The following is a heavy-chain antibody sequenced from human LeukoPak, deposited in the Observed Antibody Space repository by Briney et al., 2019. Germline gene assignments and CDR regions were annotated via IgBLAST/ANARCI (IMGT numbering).Heavy chain of an antibody. Sequence: QSGGSLRLSCSASGFTFSSYWMHWVRQAPGKGLVWVSRINNDGSSTIYADSVKGRFTISRDNAKSTLYLQMNSLRAEDTAVYYCARGGGGNRPDYWGQGTLVTVSS. CDR2: INNDGSST. CDR1: GFTFSSYW. J-gene: IGHJ4*02. CDR3: ARGGGGNRPDY. D-gene: IGHD1-14*01. V-gene: IGHV3-74*01.